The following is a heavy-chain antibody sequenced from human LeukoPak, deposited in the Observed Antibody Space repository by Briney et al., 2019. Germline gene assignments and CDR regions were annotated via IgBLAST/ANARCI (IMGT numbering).Heavy chain of an antibody. CDR1: GGTFSSYA. D-gene: IGHD2-2*01. Sequence: ASVKVSCKASGGTFSSYAISWVRQAPGQGLEWMGGIIPIFGTANYAQKFQGRVTITTDESTSTAYMELRSLRSDDTAVYYCARYIVVVPAAMGFSISRDWYFDLWGRGTLVTVSS. CDR2: IIPIFGTA. CDR3: ARYIVVVPAAMGFSISRDWYFDL. J-gene: IGHJ2*01. V-gene: IGHV1-69*05.